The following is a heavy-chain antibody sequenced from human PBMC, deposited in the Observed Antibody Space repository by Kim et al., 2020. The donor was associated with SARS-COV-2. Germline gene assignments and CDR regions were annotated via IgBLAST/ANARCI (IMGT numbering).Heavy chain of an antibody. V-gene: IGHV1-46*01. Sequence: ASVKVSCKASGYTFTSYYMHWVRQAPGQGLEWMGIINPSGGSTSYAQKFQGRVTMTRDTSTSTVYMELSSLRFEDTAVYYCARDGGGIVATILFTTSEMDYWGQGTLVTVSS. CDR1: GYTFTSYY. D-gene: IGHD5-12*01. CDR2: INPSGGST. CDR3: ARDGGGIVATILFTTSEMDY. J-gene: IGHJ4*02.